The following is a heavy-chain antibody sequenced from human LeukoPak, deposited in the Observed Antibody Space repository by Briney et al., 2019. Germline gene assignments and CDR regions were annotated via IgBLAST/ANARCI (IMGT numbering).Heavy chain of an antibody. V-gene: IGHV4-59*01. J-gene: IGHJ4*02. Sequence: SETLSLTCTVSGGSISSYYWSWIRQPPGKGLEWIGYIYYSGSTNYNPSLKSRVTISVDTSKNQFSLKVYSMTAADTAVYYCARLRGAYGSGTAYYFDYWGQGTQVTVSS. CDR1: GGSISSYY. D-gene: IGHD3-10*01. CDR3: ARLRGAYGSGTAYYFDY. CDR2: IYYSGST.